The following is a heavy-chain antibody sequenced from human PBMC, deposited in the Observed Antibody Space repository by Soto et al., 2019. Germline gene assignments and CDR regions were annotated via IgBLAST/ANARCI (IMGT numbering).Heavy chain of an antibody. V-gene: IGHV3-48*02. D-gene: IGHD2-2*01. CDR1: GFTFSSYS. CDR3: ARGVQIIVLLPAAIDY. J-gene: IGHJ4*02. CDR2: IHNSSSTI. Sequence: EVQLVESGGGLVQPGASLRLSCAASGFTFSSYSMNWVRQAPGKGLEWVSYIHNSSSTIYYADSVRGRFTISRDNAKNSLYLQMNSLRDEASAVYYCARGVQIIVLLPAAIDYWGQGTLVTVSS.